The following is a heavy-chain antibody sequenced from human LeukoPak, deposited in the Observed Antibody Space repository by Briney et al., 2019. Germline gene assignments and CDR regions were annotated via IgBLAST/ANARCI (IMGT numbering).Heavy chain of an antibody. CDR2: ISGSGGST. V-gene: IGHV3-23*01. Sequence: GGSLRLSCAASGFTFSSYAMTWVRQVPGKGLEWVSEISGSGGSTYYADSVNGRFTISRDNSKNTLYLQMNSLRAEDTAVYYCAKDLSRTAVAGHDYWGQGTLVTVSS. J-gene: IGHJ4*02. D-gene: IGHD6-19*01. CDR1: GFTFSSYA. CDR3: AKDLSRTAVAGHDY.